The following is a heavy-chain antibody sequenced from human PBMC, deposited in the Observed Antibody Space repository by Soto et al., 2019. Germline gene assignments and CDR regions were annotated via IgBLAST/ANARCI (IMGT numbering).Heavy chain of an antibody. D-gene: IGHD4-17*01. CDR3: ARPQGGDYGDYYFDF. CDR1: GYTFTNYS. V-gene: IGHV1-3*01. J-gene: IGHJ4*02. CDR2: INAGNGNT. Sequence: ASVKVSCKASGYTFTNYSLHWVRQAPGQRLEWMGWINAGNGNTKYSKKFQGRVTMTRDTSASTAYMELSRLTSEDTAVYYCARPQGGDYGDYYFDFWGPGTLVTVSS.